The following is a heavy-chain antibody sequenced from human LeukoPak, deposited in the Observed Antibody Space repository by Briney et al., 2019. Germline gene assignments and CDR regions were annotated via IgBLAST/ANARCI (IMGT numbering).Heavy chain of an antibody. V-gene: IGHV1-69*05. CDR2: IIPIFGTA. CDR1: GGTFSSYA. J-gene: IGHJ4*02. CDR3: ARDGSGSFQTFDY. Sequence: GASVKVSCKASGGTFSSYAISWVRQAPGQGLEWMGGIIPIFGTANYAQKFQGRVTITTDESTSTAYMELSSLRSEDTAVYYCARDGSGSFQTFDYWGQGTLVTVSS. D-gene: IGHD1-26*01.